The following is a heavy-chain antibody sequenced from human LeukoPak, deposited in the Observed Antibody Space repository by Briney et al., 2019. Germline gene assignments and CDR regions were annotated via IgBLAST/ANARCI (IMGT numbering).Heavy chain of an antibody. CDR3: ARDPYSGNYGAYYYYYMDV. Sequence: GGSLRFSCAASGFTVSSNSLSWVRQAPGKGLEWVSLIYSGGSTDYTDSVKGRFTISRDNSKNTLYLQMNSLRAEDTAVYYCARDPYSGNYGAYYYYYMDVWGKGTTVTISS. V-gene: IGHV3-53*01. J-gene: IGHJ6*03. D-gene: IGHD1-26*01. CDR1: GFTVSSNS. CDR2: IYSGGST.